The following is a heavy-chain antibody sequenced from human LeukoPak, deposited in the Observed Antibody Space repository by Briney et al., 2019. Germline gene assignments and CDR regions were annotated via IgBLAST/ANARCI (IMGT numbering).Heavy chain of an antibody. J-gene: IGHJ5*02. D-gene: IGHD6-13*01. CDR3: ARGRDSNSWYADFDP. CDR1: GGSISGTTYY. CDR2: INHSGST. V-gene: IGHV4-39*07. Sequence: SETLSFTCTVSGGSISGTTYYWAWIRQPPGKGLEWIGEINHSGSTNYNPSLKSRVTISVDTSKNQFSLKLSSVTAADTAVYYCARGRDSNSWYADFDPWGQGTLVTVSS.